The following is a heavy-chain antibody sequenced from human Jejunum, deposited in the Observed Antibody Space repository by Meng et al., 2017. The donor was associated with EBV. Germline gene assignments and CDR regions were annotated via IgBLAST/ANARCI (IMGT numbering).Heavy chain of an antibody. J-gene: IGHJ4*02. CDR2: IYYSGSA. CDR1: GGSISSGGYS. Sequence: LQLQGSGSGLVKPSETLSLTGAVSGGSISSGGYSWHWIRQPPGKGLQWIGYIYYSGSAFYNPSLKSRVTLSVDRSKNQFSLNLSSVTAADTAVYYCARGAYFDYWGQGTLVTVSS. V-gene: IGHV4-30-2*01. CDR3: ARGAYFDY.